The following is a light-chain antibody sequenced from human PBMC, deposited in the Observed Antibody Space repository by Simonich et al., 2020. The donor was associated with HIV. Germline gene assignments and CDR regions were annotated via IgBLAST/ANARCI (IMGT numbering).Light chain of an antibody. CDR2: EAS. J-gene: IGKJ1*01. V-gene: IGKV1-5*03. CDR1: QSIYNW. Sequence: DIQMTQSPSTLSAHVGERVTITCRASQSIYNWLAWYQQKPGKAPKLLVFEASRLQSGVPSRFSGSGSGAEFTLTISSLQPDDFATYSCQQSYSTPRTFGQGTKVEIK. CDR3: QQSYSTPRT.